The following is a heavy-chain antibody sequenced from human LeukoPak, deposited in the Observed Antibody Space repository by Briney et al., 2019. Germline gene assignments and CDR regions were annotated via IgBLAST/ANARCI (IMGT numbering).Heavy chain of an antibody. CDR3: ARGDIAVGFDY. Sequence: ASVKVSCKASGYTFINNWMHWVRQAPGQGLEWMGWINPNSGGTNYAQKFQGRVTMTRDTSISTAYMELSRLRSDDTAVYYCARGDIAVGFDYWGQGTLVTVSS. CDR2: INPNSGGT. V-gene: IGHV1-2*02. CDR1: GYTFINNW. J-gene: IGHJ4*02. D-gene: IGHD6-19*01.